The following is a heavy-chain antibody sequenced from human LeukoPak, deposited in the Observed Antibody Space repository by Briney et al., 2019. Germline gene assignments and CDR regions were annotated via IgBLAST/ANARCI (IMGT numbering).Heavy chain of an antibody. J-gene: IGHJ4*02. CDR3: ARVIGGSGWYEEGSSPFFDY. Sequence: PGGSLRLSCAASGFTFSSYWMHWVRQAPGKGLVWVSGTNTDGSSTMYADSVKGRFTIARDNAKNTLYLQMNSLRAEDTAVYYCARVIGGSGWYEEGSSPFFDYWGQGTLVTVCS. V-gene: IGHV3-74*03. CDR2: TNTDGSST. CDR1: GFTFSSYW. D-gene: IGHD6-19*01.